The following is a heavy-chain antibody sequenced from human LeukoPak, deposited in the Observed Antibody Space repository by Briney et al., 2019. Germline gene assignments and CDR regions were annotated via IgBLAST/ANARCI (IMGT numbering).Heavy chain of an antibody. Sequence: PGGSLRLSCAASGFTFSSYAMSWVRQAPGKGLEWVSAIIGSGGSTYYADSVKGRFTISRDNSKNTLYLQMNSLRAEDTAVYYCAKFLGELLWAFDIWGQGTMVTVSS. CDR2: IIGSGGST. CDR1: GFTFSSYA. D-gene: IGHD1-26*01. J-gene: IGHJ3*02. V-gene: IGHV3-23*01. CDR3: AKFLGELLWAFDI.